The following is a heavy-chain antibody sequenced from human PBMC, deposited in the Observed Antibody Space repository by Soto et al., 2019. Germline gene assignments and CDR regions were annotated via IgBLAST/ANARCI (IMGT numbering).Heavy chain of an antibody. J-gene: IGHJ3*02. V-gene: IGHV5-51*01. CDR2: VYPRDSDT. CDR3: ASLKAVGAFDI. D-gene: IGHD6-25*01. Sequence: GESLKISCKASGYSFIDYWIGWVRQMPGKGLEWMGIVYPRDSDTRYSPSFQGQVTISADKSISTAYLQWSSLKASDTAMYYCASLKAVGAFDIWGQGTMVTVSS. CDR1: GYSFIDYW.